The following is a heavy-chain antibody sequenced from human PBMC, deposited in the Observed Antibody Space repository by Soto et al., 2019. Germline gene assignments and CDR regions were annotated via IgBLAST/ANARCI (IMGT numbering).Heavy chain of an antibody. D-gene: IGHD3-22*01. CDR1: GFTFSSYG. CDR2: ISYDGSNK. V-gene: IGHV3-30*18. CDR3: AKESHYYDSSGPP. J-gene: IGHJ5*02. Sequence: LRLSCAASGFTFSSYGMHWVRQAPGKGLEWVAVISYDGSNKYYADSVKGRFTISRDNSKNTLYLQMNSLRAEDTAVYYCAKESHYYDSSGPPWGQGTLVTVSS.